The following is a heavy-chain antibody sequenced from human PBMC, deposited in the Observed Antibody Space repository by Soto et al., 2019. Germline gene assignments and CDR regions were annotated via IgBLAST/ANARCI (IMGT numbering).Heavy chain of an antibody. V-gene: IGHV4-30-2*01. CDR1: VDSIISGGYS. Sequence: SETLSLTCTVSVDSIISGGYSWSWIRQPPGKGLEWIGYIYHDGSAYYTQSLKGRVTISIDGSKNQFSLRLSSVTAADTAVYYCARETKARFDPWGQGTLVTVSS. CDR3: ARETKARFDP. CDR2: IYHDGSA. J-gene: IGHJ5*02.